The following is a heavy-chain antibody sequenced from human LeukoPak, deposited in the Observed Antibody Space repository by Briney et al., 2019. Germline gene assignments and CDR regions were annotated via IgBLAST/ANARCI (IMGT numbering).Heavy chain of an antibody. CDR2: IYTSGST. D-gene: IGHD3-10*01. Sequence: PSETLSLTCTVSGGSISSGSYYWSWIRQPAGKGLEWIGRIYTSGSTNYNPSLKSRVTISVDTSKNQFSLKLSSVTAADTAVYYCARVGYGSGSYFVRSLFDYWGQGTLVTVSS. CDR3: ARVGYGSGSYFVRSLFDY. CDR1: GGSISSGSYY. J-gene: IGHJ4*02. V-gene: IGHV4-61*02.